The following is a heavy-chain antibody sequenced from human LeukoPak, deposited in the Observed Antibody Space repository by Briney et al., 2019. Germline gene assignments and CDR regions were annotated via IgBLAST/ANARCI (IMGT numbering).Heavy chain of an antibody. Sequence: PGGSLRLSCAASGFTFSSSAMSWVRQAPGKGLEWFSGISASASGTYYADSVKGRFTISRDNSKNTLYLQMNSLRAEDTAVYYCARGCSGGSCYLDYWGQGTLVTVSS. CDR1: GFTFSSSA. V-gene: IGHV3-23*01. D-gene: IGHD2-15*01. J-gene: IGHJ4*02. CDR3: ARGCSGGSCYLDY. CDR2: ISASASGT.